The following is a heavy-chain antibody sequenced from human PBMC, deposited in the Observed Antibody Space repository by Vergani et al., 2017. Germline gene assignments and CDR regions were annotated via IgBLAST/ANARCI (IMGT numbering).Heavy chain of an antibody. D-gene: IGHD1-7*01. CDR3: ASCGITGTISHYYYYMDV. J-gene: IGHJ6*03. Sequence: QVQLQQWGAGLLTPSETLSLTCAVYGGSFSGYYWSWIRQPPGKGLEWIGEINHSGSTNYNPSLKSRVTISVDTSKNQFSLKLSSVTAADTAVYYCASCGITGTISHYYYYMDVWGKGTTVTVSS. V-gene: IGHV4-34*01. CDR1: GGSFSGYY. CDR2: INHSGST.